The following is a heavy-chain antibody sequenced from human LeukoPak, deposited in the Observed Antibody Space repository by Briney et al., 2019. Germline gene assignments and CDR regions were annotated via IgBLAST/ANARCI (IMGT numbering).Heavy chain of an antibody. J-gene: IGHJ4*02. D-gene: IGHD3-9*01. CDR2: INNVASHI. CDR1: GFTFSSSA. V-gene: IGHV3-21*01. Sequence: PGGSLRLSCAASGFTFSSSAMNWVRQAPGKGLEWVSSINNVASHIYYAGSMRGRFTISRDNAKNLLYLQMDSLRAEDTAVHYCARDPAHYLRYGYFDYWGQGTLVTVSS. CDR3: ARDPAHYLRYGYFDY.